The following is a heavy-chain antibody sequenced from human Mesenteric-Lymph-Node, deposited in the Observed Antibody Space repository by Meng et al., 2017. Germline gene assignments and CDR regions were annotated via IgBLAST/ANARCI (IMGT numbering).Heavy chain of an antibody. J-gene: IGHJ3*01. V-gene: IGHV3-33*01. CDR2: IWYDGSNE. CDR3: ARDIETETYLFDAFDL. CDR1: GFTFSSYA. Sequence: GESLKISCAASGFTFSSYAMHWVRQAPGRGLEWVALIWYDGSNEYYPDSVKGRFTISRDNSKRTLYLHVNSLRGEDTAVYYCARDIETETYLFDAFDLWGQGTLVTVSS. D-gene: IGHD1-1*01.